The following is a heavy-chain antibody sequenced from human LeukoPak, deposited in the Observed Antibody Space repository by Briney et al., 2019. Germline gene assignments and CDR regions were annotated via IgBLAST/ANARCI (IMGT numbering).Heavy chain of an antibody. CDR2: INSDGSWT. CDR1: GFTFSTYW. Sequence: GGSLRLSCAASGFTFSTYWMHWVRQVPGKGLVWVSHINSDGSWTSYADSVKGRFTISKDNAKNTVYLQMNSLRAEDTAVYYCVSFYETYWGRGTLVTVSS. V-gene: IGHV3-74*01. D-gene: IGHD2/OR15-2a*01. J-gene: IGHJ4*02. CDR3: VSFYETY.